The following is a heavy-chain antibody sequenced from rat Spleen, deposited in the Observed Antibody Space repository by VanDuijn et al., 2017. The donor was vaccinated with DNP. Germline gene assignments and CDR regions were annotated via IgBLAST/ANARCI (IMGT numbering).Heavy chain of an antibody. Sequence: EVQLVESGGGLVQPGNSLKLSCAASGFTFSDYAMAWVRQSPKKGLEWVATIIYDGSSTYYRDSVKGRFTISRDNAKDTQYLQMDSLRPEDTATYYCATGVYGGYEDWFANWGQGTLVTVSS. J-gene: IGHJ3*01. CDR2: IIYDGSST. D-gene: IGHD1-11*01. CDR1: GFTFSDYA. V-gene: IGHV5S10*01. CDR3: ATGVYGGYEDWFAN.